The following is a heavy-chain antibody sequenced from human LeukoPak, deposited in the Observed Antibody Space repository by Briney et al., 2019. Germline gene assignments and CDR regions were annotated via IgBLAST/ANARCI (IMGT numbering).Heavy chain of an antibody. CDR1: GFTFSSYS. Sequence: SGGSLRLSCAASGFTFSSYSMMWVRQAPGKGLEWVSYISSSSTTIHYADSVKGRFTISRDNAKNSVYLQMNSLRAEDTAVYYCARGHYDYVWGSYRYPNYLFDYWGQGTLVTVSS. D-gene: IGHD3-16*02. V-gene: IGHV3-48*01. J-gene: IGHJ4*02. CDR3: ARGHYDYVWGSYRYPNYLFDY. CDR2: ISSSSTTI.